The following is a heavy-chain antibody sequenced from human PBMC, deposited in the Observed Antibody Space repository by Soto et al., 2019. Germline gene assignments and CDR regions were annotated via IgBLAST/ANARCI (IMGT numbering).Heavy chain of an antibody. CDR3: ARLYHDSSGYYYDYYYGMDV. CDR1: GYSFTSYW. Sequence: PGESLKISCKGSGYSFTSYWIGWVRQMPGKGLEWMGIIYPGDSDTRYSPSFQGQVTISADKSISTAYLQWSSLKASDTAMYYCARLYHDSSGYYYDYYYGMDVWGQGTTVTVSS. J-gene: IGHJ6*02. D-gene: IGHD3-22*01. V-gene: IGHV5-51*01. CDR2: IYPGDSDT.